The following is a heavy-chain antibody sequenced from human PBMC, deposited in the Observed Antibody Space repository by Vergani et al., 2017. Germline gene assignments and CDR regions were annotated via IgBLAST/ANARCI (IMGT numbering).Heavy chain of an antibody. CDR3: ARDQRGYCSSTSCYRAYYYMDV. D-gene: IGHD2-2*01. J-gene: IGHJ6*03. CDR2: IWYDGSNK. CDR1: GFTFSSYG. Sequence: QVQLVESGGGVVQPGRSLRLSCAASGFTFSSYGMHWVRQAPGKGLEWVAVIWYDGSNKYYADSVKGRFTISRDNSKNTLYLQMNSLRAEDTAVYYCARDQRGYCSSTSCYRAYYYMDVWGKGTTVTVSS. V-gene: IGHV3-33*01.